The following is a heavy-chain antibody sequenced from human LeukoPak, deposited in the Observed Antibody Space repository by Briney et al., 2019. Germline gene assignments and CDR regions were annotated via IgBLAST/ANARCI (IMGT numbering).Heavy chain of an antibody. Sequence: AGGSLRLSCAASGFTVSSNYMSWVRQAPGKGLEWVSVIYSGGSTYYADFVKGRFTISRDNSKNTLYLQMNSLRAEDAAVYYCARDPPITIFGVVPGDYWGQGTLVTVSS. CDR2: IYSGGST. CDR1: GFTVSSNY. CDR3: ARDPPITIFGVVPGDY. J-gene: IGHJ4*02. V-gene: IGHV3-66*01. D-gene: IGHD3-3*01.